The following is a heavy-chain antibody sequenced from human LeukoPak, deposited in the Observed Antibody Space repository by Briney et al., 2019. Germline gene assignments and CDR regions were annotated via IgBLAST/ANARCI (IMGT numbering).Heavy chain of an antibody. Sequence: SETLSLTCTVSGGSISSGGYSWSWIRQHPGKGLEWIGYIYYSGSTYYNPSLKSRVTTSVDTSKNQFSLKLSSVTAADTAVYYCARLQYGGLYYYDSSGYYYDYWGQGTLVTVSS. D-gene: IGHD3-22*01. CDR2: IYYSGST. CDR3: ARLQYGGLYYYDSSGYYYDY. CDR1: GGSISSGGYS. J-gene: IGHJ4*02. V-gene: IGHV4-31*03.